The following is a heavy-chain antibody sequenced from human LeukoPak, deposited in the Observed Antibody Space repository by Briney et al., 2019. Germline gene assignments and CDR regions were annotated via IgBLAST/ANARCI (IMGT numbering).Heavy chain of an antibody. CDR1: GYTFTYYC. CDR3: SRDHGRSSSAWPAGY. Sequence: ASVKLSCPASGYTFTYYCLPSVRQAPGQGLESIGWINPDSGGATSDQTFQDRVTIPGATSIDKPYMELGSMTPYAPDLYTYSRDHGRSSSAWPAGYWGQGTLVTVSS. D-gene: IGHD6-19*01. J-gene: IGHJ4*02. CDR2: INPDSGGA. V-gene: IGHV1-2*02.